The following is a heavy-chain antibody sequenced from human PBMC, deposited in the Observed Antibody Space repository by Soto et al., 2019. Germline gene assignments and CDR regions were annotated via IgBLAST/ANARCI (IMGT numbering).Heavy chain of an antibody. Sequence: QVQLVQSGGEVKKPGASVKVSCKASGYIFNSFGISWVRQAPGQGLEWMGWISAYTGNTKYAQNFQGRVTMTTDTSTSTEYMELRSLRSDDTAVYYCARRWTTGEIDYWGQGTLVTVSS. J-gene: IGHJ4*02. D-gene: IGHD4-17*01. CDR1: GYIFNSFG. CDR3: ARRWTTGEIDY. CDR2: ISAYTGNT. V-gene: IGHV1-18*01.